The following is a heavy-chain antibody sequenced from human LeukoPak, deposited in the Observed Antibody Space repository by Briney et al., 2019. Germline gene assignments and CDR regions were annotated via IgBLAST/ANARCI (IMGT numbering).Heavy chain of an antibody. CDR1: GGSMRTYY. D-gene: IGHD3-10*01. Sequence: SETLSLTCTVSGGSMRTYYWSWIRQPAGKGLEWIGRIYSSGSTNYNPSLKSRVTMSIDTSKNQFSLKLTSVTAADTAVYYCARGETPGSFFDYWGQGTLVTVSS. J-gene: IGHJ4*02. V-gene: IGHV4-4*07. CDR3: ARGETPGSFFDY. CDR2: IYSSGST.